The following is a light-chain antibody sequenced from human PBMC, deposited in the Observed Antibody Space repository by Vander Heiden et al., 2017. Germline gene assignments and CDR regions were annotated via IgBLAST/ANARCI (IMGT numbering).Light chain of an antibody. Sequence: QSALTQPPSVSGSPGQSVTLSSAGTSSDVGSYNRVSWYQQPPGTAPKLMIYEASNRPSGVPDRFAGSKSGNTASLTISGLQAEDEADYYCSSYTSSSTVVFGGGTKLTVL. CDR2: EAS. V-gene: IGLV2-18*02. CDR1: SSDVGSYNR. J-gene: IGLJ2*01. CDR3: SSYTSSSTVV.